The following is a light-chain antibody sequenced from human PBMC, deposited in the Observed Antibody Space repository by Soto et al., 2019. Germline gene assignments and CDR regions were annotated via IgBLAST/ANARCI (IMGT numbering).Light chain of an antibody. CDR3: QQYNSYSRT. CDR2: KAS. Sequence: IQMAQSPSSLSASIGDRVTITCRASQSISSWLAWYQQKPGKAPKLLIYKASSLESGVPSRFSGSDSGTEFTLTISSLQPDDFATYYCQQYNSYSRTFGQGTKVDIK. V-gene: IGKV1-5*03. J-gene: IGKJ1*01. CDR1: QSISSW.